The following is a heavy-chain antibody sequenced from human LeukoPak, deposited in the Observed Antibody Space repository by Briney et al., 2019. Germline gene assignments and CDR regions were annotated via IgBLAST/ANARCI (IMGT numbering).Heavy chain of an antibody. CDR3: ARVETMYYYGLDV. CDR1: GFTFSSYG. Sequence: GRSLRLSCAASGFTFSSYGMHWVRQAPGKGLEWVAVISYDGSNKYYADSVKGRFTISRDNSKNTLYLQMNSLRAEDTAVYYCARVETMYYYGLDVWGQGTTVTVSS. J-gene: IGHJ6*02. CDR2: ISYDGSNK. D-gene: IGHD3-10*01. V-gene: IGHV3-30*03.